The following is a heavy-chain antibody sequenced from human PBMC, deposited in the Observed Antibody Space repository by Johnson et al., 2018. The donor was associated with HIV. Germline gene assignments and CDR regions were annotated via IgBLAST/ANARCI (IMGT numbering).Heavy chain of an antibody. V-gene: IGHV3-30*14. CDR2: ISYDGSNK. CDR3: ARADRMNDAFDI. CDR1: GFTFSSYA. J-gene: IGHJ3*02. Sequence: QVQLVESGGGVVQPGRSLRLSCAASGFTFSSYAMHWVRQAPGKGLEWVAVISYDGSNKYYADSVKGRFTISRDNSKNTLYLQMNSLRAEDTAVYYCARADRMNDAFDIWGQGTLVTVSS.